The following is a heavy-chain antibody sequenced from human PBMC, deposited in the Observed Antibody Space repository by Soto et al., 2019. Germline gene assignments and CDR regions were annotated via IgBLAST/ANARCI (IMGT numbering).Heavy chain of an antibody. D-gene: IGHD6-19*01. CDR2: ISYDGSNK. Sequence: QVQLVESGGGVVQPGRSLRLFCAASGFTFSSYGMHWVRQAPGKGLEWVAVISYDGSNKYYADSVKGRFTISRDNSKNTLYLQMNSLRAEDTAVYYCAKDSSSGWYYFDYWGQGTLVTVSS. J-gene: IGHJ4*02. CDR3: AKDSSSGWYYFDY. V-gene: IGHV3-30*18. CDR1: GFTFSSYG.